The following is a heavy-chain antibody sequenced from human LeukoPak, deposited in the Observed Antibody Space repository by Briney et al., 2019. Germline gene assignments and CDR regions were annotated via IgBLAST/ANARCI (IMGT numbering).Heavy chain of an antibody. CDR1: GYGFRSYW. J-gene: IGHJ5*02. Sequence: GESLKISCKGSGYGFRSYWISWVRQMPGKGLEWMGRIDPTDSYTDYSPSFEGHVTISVDRSITTAYLQWSSLKASDTAMYFCASSRAGTLKVHNWFDPWGQGSLVTVSP. D-gene: IGHD6-19*01. CDR2: IDPTDSYT. CDR3: ASSRAGTLKVHNWFDP. V-gene: IGHV5-10-1*01.